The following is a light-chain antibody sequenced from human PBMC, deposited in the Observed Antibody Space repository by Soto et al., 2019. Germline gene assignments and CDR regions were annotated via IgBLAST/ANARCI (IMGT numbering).Light chain of an antibody. V-gene: IGKV3-20*01. J-gene: IGKJ5*01. Sequence: QSPNTLALGRGHSVTHTCRASQNINSDYFAWYQQKPGKAPRLLIFGASTRATGIPDRFCGSGAGAYYNVMLCRLYCGAFGLYYCQHYGSAERFGQGTRLEIK. CDR2: GAS. CDR3: QHYGSAER. CDR1: QNINSDY.